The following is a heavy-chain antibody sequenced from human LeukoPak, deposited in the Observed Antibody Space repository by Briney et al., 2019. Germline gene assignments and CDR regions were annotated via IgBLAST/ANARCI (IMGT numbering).Heavy chain of an antibody. Sequence: GGSLRLSCGASGFTFSSYAMSWVRQAPGKGLEWVSSIGGSGIRTYYADSVKGRFTISRDNSKNTLYLHMNTLRGEDTAVYYCAKDSEGTIHHNFWSGYPDSWGQGTLVTVSS. J-gene: IGHJ5*01. D-gene: IGHD3-3*01. CDR3: AKDSEGTIHHNFWSGYPDS. CDR1: GFTFSSYA. CDR2: IGGSGIRT. V-gene: IGHV3-23*01.